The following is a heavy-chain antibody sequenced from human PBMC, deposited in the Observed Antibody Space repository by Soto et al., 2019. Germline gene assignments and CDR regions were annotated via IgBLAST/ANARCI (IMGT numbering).Heavy chain of an antibody. Sequence: QVQLVQSGVEVKKPGASVKVSCKASGYTFTSYDINWVRQATGQGLEWMGWMNPNSGNTGYAQKFQGRVTMTRNTSISTAYMELSSLRSEDTAVYYCARVRYYYGSGSKPNWFDPWGQGTLVTVSS. D-gene: IGHD3-10*01. CDR3: ARVRYYYGSGSKPNWFDP. CDR2: MNPNSGNT. V-gene: IGHV1-8*01. CDR1: GYTFTSYD. J-gene: IGHJ5*02.